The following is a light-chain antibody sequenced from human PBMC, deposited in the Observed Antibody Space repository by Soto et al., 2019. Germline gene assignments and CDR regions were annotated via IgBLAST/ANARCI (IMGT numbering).Light chain of an antibody. CDR2: EVN. CDR1: SSDVGVYNY. CDR3: SSYADNTLYV. V-gene: IGLV2-8*01. Sequence: QSALTQPPSASGSPGQSVTISCTGISSDVGVYNYVSWYQQHPGKAPKLMIYEVNKRPSGVPDRFSGSQSGDMASLTVSGLQAEDEADYYCSSYADNTLYVFGTGTKVTVL. J-gene: IGLJ1*01.